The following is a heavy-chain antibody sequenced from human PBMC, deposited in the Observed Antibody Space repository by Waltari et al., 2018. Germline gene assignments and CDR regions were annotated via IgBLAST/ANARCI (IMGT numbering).Heavy chain of an antibody. Sequence: QLQLQESGPGLVTPSETLSLTCSVSGASLSSSNYYWGWLRQPPGKGLEWIGSMFNGGRTYYNPSLKSRVTISVDTSKNQFSLRLNSVTAADTAIYYCARHGYSGGWFDPWGQGTLVTVSS. CDR3: ARHGYSGGWFDP. CDR2: MFNGGRT. CDR1: GASLSSSNYY. D-gene: IGHD4-17*01. V-gene: IGHV4-39*01. J-gene: IGHJ5*02.